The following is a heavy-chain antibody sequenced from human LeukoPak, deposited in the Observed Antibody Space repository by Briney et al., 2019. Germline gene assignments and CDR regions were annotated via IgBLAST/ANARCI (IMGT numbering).Heavy chain of an antibody. J-gene: IGHJ5*02. Sequence: SETLSLTCTVSGGSISGSYWSWIRQPPGKGLGWIGYIYYSGNTKYNPSLKSRVTISRDTSKNQFSLKLTSVTAADTAVYYCARDGSGSYFNWFDPWGQGTLVTVSS. CDR2: IYYSGNT. CDR3: ARDGSGSYFNWFDP. V-gene: IGHV4-59*01. CDR1: GGSISGSY. D-gene: IGHD1-26*01.